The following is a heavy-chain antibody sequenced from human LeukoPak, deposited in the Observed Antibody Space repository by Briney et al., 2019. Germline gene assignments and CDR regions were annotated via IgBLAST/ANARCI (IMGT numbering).Heavy chain of an antibody. CDR2: IKKDGRAT. CDR3: VREFEGFSEAYFDY. J-gene: IGHJ4*02. Sequence: RGSLRLSCAASGFTFRSYCVSWFRQAPGKGREWVANIKKDGRATYYGDSVEGRLTISRDKAKNSRYRQMNSLRAEDTAVYYCVREFEGFSEAYFDYWGQGTLVTVSS. D-gene: IGHD3-16*01. CDR1: GFTFRSYC. V-gene: IGHV3-7*01.